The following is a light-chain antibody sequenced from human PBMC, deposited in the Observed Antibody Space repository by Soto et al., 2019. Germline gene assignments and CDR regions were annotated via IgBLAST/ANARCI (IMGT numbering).Light chain of an antibody. Sequence: DIQMTQSPSSLSASVGDRVTITCRASQSIGNYLNWYQQKPGRAPKLLIYGTSSLHRGVPSRFSGSGSATDFTLTISSLQPEDFATYFCQHSYSTPRTFGPGTKVDIK. J-gene: IGKJ3*01. CDR1: QSIGNY. CDR2: GTS. CDR3: QHSYSTPRT. V-gene: IGKV1-39*01.